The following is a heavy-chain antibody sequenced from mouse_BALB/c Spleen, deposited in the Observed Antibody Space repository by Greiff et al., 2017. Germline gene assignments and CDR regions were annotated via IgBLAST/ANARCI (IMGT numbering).Heavy chain of an antibody. J-gene: IGHJ2*01. Sequence: VQLQQSGAELVRPGTSVKVSCKASGYAFTNYLIEWVKQRPGQGLEWIGVINPGCGGTNYNEKFKGKATLTADKSSSTAYMQLSSLTSDDSAVYFCAIYSRYFDYWGQGTTLTVSS. D-gene: IGHD2-1*01. CDR3: AIYSRYFDY. V-gene: IGHV1-54*01. CDR2: INPGCGGT. CDR1: GYAFTNYL.